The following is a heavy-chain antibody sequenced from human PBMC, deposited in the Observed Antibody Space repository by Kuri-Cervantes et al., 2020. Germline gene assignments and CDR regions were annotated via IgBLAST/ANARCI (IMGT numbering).Heavy chain of an antibody. CDR1: GGSFSGYY. CDR3: ARVGPYDFWSGYYPYYYYMDI. J-gene: IGHJ6*03. CDR2: INHSGST. D-gene: IGHD3-3*01. Sequence: SQTLSLTCAVYGGSFSGYYWSWIRQPPGKGLEWIGEINHSGSTNYNPSLKSRVTISVDTSKNQFSLKLSSVTAADTAVYYCARVGPYDFWSGYYPYYYYMDIWGKGPRSPSP. V-gene: IGHV4-34*01.